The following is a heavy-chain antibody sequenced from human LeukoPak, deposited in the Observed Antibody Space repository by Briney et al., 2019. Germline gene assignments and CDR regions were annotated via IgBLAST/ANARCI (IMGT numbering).Heavy chain of an antibody. CDR1: GFTFSNYW. Sequence: GGPLRLSCVSSGFTFSNYWMKWVRQAPGKGLEWVASINEDGSGNFSVGSVKDRITISRDNTRNSLDLRINSLTVEDTAIYYCARDDGDVWGTGTTVTVSS. CDR2: INEDGSGN. J-gene: IGHJ6*04. CDR3: ARDDGDV. V-gene: IGHV3-7*01.